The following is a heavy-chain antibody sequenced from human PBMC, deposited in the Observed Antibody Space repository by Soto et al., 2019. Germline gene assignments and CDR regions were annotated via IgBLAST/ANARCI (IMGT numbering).Heavy chain of an antibody. CDR2: INAGNDNT. Sequence: ASVKVSCKASGYTFISYAMHWVRQAPGQRLEWMGWINAGNDNTKYSQKFQGRVTITRDTSASTAYMGLSSLRYEDTAVYYCARGRASSPNWFDPWGQGTLVTVSS. CDR3: ARGRASSPNWFDP. CDR1: GYTFISYA. J-gene: IGHJ5*02. D-gene: IGHD6-13*01. V-gene: IGHV1-3*01.